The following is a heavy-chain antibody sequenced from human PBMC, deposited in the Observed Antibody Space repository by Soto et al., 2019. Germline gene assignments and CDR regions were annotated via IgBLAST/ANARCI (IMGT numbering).Heavy chain of an antibody. D-gene: IGHD6-6*01. J-gene: IGHJ6*02. Sequence: QVKLVESGGGVVQPGRSLRLSCAASGFTFSNFGMHWVRQAPGKGLEWVAVIWFDGGDKRYVDSVEGRFTISRDNSKNTVYLQMNSLRPEDTAVYYCARDRYTTSSYGMDVWGQGTTVTVSS. V-gene: IGHV3-33*01. CDR2: IWFDGGDK. CDR1: GFTFSNFG. CDR3: ARDRYTTSSYGMDV.